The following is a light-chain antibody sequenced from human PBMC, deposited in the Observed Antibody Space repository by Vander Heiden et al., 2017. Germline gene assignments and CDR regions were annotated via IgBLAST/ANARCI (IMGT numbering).Light chain of an antibody. CDR2: EVS. Sequence: QSALTQPASVSGSPGQSITISCTGTSSDVGGFNYVSWYQQHPGRAPKLLMYEVSNRPSGVSNRFSGSKSGNTASLTISGLQAEDEADYYCSSYTSSTTPVVFGGGTNLTVL. CDR1: SSDVGGFNY. CDR3: SSYTSSTTPVV. J-gene: IGLJ2*01. V-gene: IGLV2-14*01.